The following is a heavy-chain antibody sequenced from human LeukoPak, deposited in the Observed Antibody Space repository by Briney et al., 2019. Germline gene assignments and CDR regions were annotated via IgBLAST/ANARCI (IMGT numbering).Heavy chain of an antibody. J-gene: IGHJ4*02. Sequence: ASVKVSCKASGYSFTNYYMHWVRQAPGQGLEWMGWINPNSGGTNYAQKFQGRVTMTRDTSTSTAYMELSRLRSDDTAVYYCARDGDVLRYFDWLPGASTNGYFDYWGQGTLVTVSS. CDR3: ARDGDVLRYFDWLPGASTNGYFDY. D-gene: IGHD3-9*01. V-gene: IGHV1-2*02. CDR2: INPNSGGT. CDR1: GYSFTNYY.